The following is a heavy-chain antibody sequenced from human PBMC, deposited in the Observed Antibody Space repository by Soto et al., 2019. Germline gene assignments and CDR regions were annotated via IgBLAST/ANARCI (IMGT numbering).Heavy chain of an antibody. CDR2: ISSNSDTT. J-gene: IGHJ3*02. CDR3: AHPRGYGVFDAVDI. Sequence: EAQLLETGGGLVQPGGSLRLSCAASGFIFSTYAMNWVRQAPGEGLEWVSAISSNSDTTFYAESVRGRFTISRDNSVNTLYLQMSRLRTKDTAVYYCAHPRGYGVFDAVDIWGQGTMVTVSS. CDR1: GFIFSTYA. D-gene: IGHD4-17*01. V-gene: IGHV3-23*01.